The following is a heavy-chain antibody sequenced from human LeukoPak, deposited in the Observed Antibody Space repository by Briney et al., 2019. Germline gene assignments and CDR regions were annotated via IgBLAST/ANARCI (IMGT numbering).Heavy chain of an antibody. CDR1: DGSISSYY. V-gene: IGHV4-59*01. CDR3: PGDKGPYWYFDL. CDR2: IYNSGST. J-gene: IGHJ2*01. Sequence: SETLSLTCAVSDGSISSYYWNWIRQPPGKGLEWIGNIYNSGSTDYNPSLKSRVTISVNLSKKQISLKLTSVTAADTALYYCPGDKGPYWYFDLWGRGTLVTVSS.